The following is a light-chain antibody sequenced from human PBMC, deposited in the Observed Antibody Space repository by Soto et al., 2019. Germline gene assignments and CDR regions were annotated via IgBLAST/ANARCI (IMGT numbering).Light chain of an antibody. V-gene: IGLV1-47*01. J-gene: IGLJ2*01. CDR1: SSNIGSNY. Sequence: QLVLTQPPSASGTPGQRVTISCSGSSSNIGSNYVYWYQQLPGTAPKLLIYGNNHRPSGVPDRFSGSKSGTSASLAISGLRSEDEADYYCAAWDDSLSGPVVFGGGTQLTVL. CDR3: AAWDDSLSGPVV. CDR2: GNN.